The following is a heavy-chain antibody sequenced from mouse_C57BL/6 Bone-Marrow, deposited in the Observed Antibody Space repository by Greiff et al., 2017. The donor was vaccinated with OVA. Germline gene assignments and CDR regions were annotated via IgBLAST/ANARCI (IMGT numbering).Heavy chain of an antibody. CDR3: ARSRGSPWFAY. J-gene: IGHJ3*01. V-gene: IGHV1-81*01. Sequence: VKLMESGAELARPGASVKLSCKASGYTFTSYGISWVKQRTGQGLEWIGEIYPRSGNTYYNEKFKGKATLTADKSSSTAYMELRSLTSEDSAVYFCARSRGSPWFAYWGQGTLVTVSA. CDR2: IYPRSGNT. CDR1: GYTFTSYG.